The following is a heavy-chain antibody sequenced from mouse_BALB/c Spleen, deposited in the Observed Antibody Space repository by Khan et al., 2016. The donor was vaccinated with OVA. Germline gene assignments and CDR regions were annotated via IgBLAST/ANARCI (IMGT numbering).Heavy chain of an antibody. D-gene: IGHD2-14*01. V-gene: IGHV1-77*01. CDR2: IFPGSDTP. CDR3: ARGGYSVFAY. Sequence: VQLQESGPELVKPGASLKVSCKASGYTFTDYIIGWVKQSSRQGLEWIGDIFPGSDTPYYNEKFKEQATLTADKSSNTAYMQLNSLTSEDSAVYFCARGGYSVFAYWGQGTLVTVSA. CDR1: GYTFTDYI. J-gene: IGHJ3*01.